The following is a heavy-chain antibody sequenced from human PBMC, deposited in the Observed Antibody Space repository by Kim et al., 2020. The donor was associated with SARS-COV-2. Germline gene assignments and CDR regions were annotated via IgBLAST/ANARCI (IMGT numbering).Heavy chain of an antibody. CDR2: ISYDGSNK. D-gene: IGHD3-10*01. CDR3: ARGDYYGSGSYPLNYFDLPDGMDV. CDR1: GFTLSSYA. V-gene: IGHV3-30*04. J-gene: IGHJ6*02. Sequence: GGSLRLSCAASGFTLSSYAMHWVRQAPGKGLEWVAVISYDGSNKYYADSVKGRFTISRDNSKNTLYLQMNSLRAEDTAVYYCARGDYYGSGSYPLNYFDLPDGMDVWGQGTTVTVSS.